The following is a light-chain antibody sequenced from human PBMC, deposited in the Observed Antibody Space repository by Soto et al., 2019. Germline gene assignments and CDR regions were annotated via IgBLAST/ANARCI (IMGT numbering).Light chain of an antibody. CDR3: GAWDDRLTVYV. J-gene: IGLJ1*01. V-gene: IGLV1-51*01. CDR2: DNN. Sequence: QSVLTQPPSVSAAPGQVVTISCSGSSFNVGHNSVSWYQQLPRTAPKLLIYDNNKRPSGIPARFSGSQSGTSATLGITGLQTGDEADYYCGAWDDRLTVYVFGSGTKLTVL. CDR1: SFNVGHNS.